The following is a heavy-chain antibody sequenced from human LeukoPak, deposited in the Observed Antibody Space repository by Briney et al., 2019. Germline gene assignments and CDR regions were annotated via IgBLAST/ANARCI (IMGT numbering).Heavy chain of an antibody. V-gene: IGHV1-46*01. Sequence: ASVKVSCKASGYTFTSHYVHWVRQAPGQGLEWMGLINPSAYSTIYAQKFQGRVTMTWDMSTSTVYMDLSSLRAEDTAVYYCASRLRGLLLGEYHYFDYWDQGTLVTVSS. J-gene: IGHJ4*02. CDR2: INPSAYST. CDR3: ASRLRGLLLGEYHYFDY. D-gene: IGHD3-22*01. CDR1: GYTFTSHY.